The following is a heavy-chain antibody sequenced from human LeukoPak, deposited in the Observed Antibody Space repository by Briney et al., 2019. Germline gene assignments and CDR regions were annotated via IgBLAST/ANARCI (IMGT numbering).Heavy chain of an antibody. CDR1: GDSITNSKW. CDR2: IYHSGST. Sequence: VSGDSITNSKWWSWVRQPPGKGLEWIGEIYHSGSTNYSPSFKSRVTISVDKSNNQFSLDLRSVTAADTAVYYCASSSGWYPSWYDWGQGTLVTVSS. D-gene: IGHD6-19*01. J-gene: IGHJ4*02. V-gene: IGHV4-4*02. CDR3: ASSSGWYPSWYD.